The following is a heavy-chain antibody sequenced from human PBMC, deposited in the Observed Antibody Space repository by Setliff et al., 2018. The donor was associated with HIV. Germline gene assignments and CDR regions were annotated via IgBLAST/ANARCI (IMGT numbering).Heavy chain of an antibody. V-gene: IGHV3-73*01. J-gene: IGHJ4*02. D-gene: IGHD3-22*01. Sequence: PGGSLRLSCAASGSTFSDSAIHWVRQAPGKGLEWVGRMRGKGNDYATGYAASVKSRFTISRDDSMNTAYLQMNSLKIEDTAVYYCTRPQYFYDIGGSDYWGQGTLVTVSS. CDR1: GSTFSDSA. CDR3: TRPQYFYDIGGSDY. CDR2: MRGKGNDYAT.